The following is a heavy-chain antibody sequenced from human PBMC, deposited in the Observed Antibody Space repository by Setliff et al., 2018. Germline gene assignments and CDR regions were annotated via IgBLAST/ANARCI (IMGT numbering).Heavy chain of an antibody. CDR2: INYSGTT. V-gene: IGHV4-59*01. Sequence: PSETLSLTCSVSGGSISTYYWSWIRQSPGKGLEWIGNINYSGTTNYMSSLESRVTISIDTPKNHFSLRLSSVTAADTAVYYCARDTRVRDSSSVPSDTFDIWGRGTKVTVSS. D-gene: IGHD2-2*01. CDR3: ARDTRVRDSSSVPSDTFDI. J-gene: IGHJ3*02. CDR1: GGSISTYY.